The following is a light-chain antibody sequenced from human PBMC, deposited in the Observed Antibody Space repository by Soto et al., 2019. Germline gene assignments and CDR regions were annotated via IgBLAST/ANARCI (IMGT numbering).Light chain of an antibody. V-gene: IGKV1-5*01. J-gene: IGKJ4*01. CDR1: QSISSW. Sequence: DIQMTQSPSTLSASVGDRVTITCRASQSISSWLAWYQQKPGKAPKLLIYDASSLESGVPSRFSGSGSGTEFTLTISSLQPDDFGVYFCQQDDNWPLTFGGGTKVEIK. CDR2: DAS. CDR3: QQDDNWPLT.